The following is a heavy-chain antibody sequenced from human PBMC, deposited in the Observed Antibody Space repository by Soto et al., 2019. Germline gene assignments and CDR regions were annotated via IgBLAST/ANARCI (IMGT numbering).Heavy chain of an antibody. V-gene: IGHV4-39*01. CDR3: ARRRGVVQDGMDV. CDR1: GGSIRSSSSY. CDR2: IYYSGST. D-gene: IGHD3-3*01. J-gene: IGHJ6*02. Sequence: QLQLQESGPGLVKPSEPLSLTCTVSGGSIRSSSSYWDWIRQPPGKGLEWIGSIYYSGSTYYNPSLKSRVIISMDKSKNQFSLNVSSVTAADTAAYYCARRRGVVQDGMDVWGQGTTVIVSS.